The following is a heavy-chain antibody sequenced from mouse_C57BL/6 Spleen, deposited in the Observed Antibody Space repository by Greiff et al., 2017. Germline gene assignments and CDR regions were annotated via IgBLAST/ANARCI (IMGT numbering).Heavy chain of an antibody. D-gene: IGHD1-1*01. CDR1: GYAFSSYW. J-gene: IGHJ4*01. V-gene: IGHV1-80*01. Sequence: VKLVESGAELVKPGASVKISCKASGYAFSSYWMNWVKQRPGKGLEWIGQIYPGDGDTNYNGKFKGKATLTADKSSSTAYMQLSSLTSEDSAVYFCARGYYGSSPRAMDYWGQGTSVTVSS. CDR3: ARGYYGSSPRAMDY. CDR2: IYPGDGDT.